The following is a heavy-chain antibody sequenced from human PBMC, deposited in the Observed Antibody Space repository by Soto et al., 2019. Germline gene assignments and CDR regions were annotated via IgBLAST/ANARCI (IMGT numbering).Heavy chain of an antibody. Sequence: AASVKVSCKASGYTFTSYGISWVRQAPGQGLEWMGWISAYNGNTNYAQKLQGRVTMTTDTSTSTAYMELRSLRSDDTAVYYCARVRSPSYYDSSGYVYGVDYWGQGNMVTVYS. CDR3: ARVRSPSYYDSSGYVYGVDY. CDR2: ISAYNGNT. J-gene: IGHJ4*02. CDR1: GYTFTSYG. V-gene: IGHV1-18*04. D-gene: IGHD3-22*01.